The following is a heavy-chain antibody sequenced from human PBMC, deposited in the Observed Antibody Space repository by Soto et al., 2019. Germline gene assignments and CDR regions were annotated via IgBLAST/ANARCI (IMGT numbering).Heavy chain of an antibody. J-gene: IGHJ4*02. D-gene: IGHD3-22*01. Sequence: SGGARRRSWAASGFTFSSYAMHWGRQAPGKGLEWVAVISYDGSNKYYADSVKGRFTISRDNSKNTLYLQMNSLRAEDTAVYYCARGGDYYDSSGYSLTPNFFDYWGQGTLVTVSS. CDR2: ISYDGSNK. V-gene: IGHV3-30-3*01. CDR1: GFTFSSYA. CDR3: ARGGDYYDSSGYSLTPNFFDY.